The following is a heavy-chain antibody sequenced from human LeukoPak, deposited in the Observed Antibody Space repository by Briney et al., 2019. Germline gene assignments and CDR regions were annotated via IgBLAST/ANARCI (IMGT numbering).Heavy chain of an antibody. Sequence: GGSLRLSCAASGFTFTSYSMNWVRQAPGKGLERVSYISSSGSTIYYADSVKGRFTISRDNAKNSLFLQMNSLRAEDTAVYYCARDRYGDYASDYWGQGTLVTVSS. CDR2: ISSSGSTI. V-gene: IGHV3-48*01. D-gene: IGHD4-17*01. J-gene: IGHJ4*02. CDR3: ARDRYGDYASDY. CDR1: GFTFTSYS.